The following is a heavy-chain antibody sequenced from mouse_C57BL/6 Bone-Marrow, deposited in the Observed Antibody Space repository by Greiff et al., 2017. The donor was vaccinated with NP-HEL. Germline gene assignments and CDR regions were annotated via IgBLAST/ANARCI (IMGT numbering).Heavy chain of an antibody. CDR3: ARYTTVVACHWYFDV. J-gene: IGHJ1*03. Sequence: VQLQQSGPELVKPGASVKISCKASGYAFSSSWMNWVKQRPGKGLEWIGRIYPGDGDTNYNGKFKGKATLTADKSSSTAYMQLSSLTSEDSAVYFCARYTTVVACHWYFDVWGTGTTVTVSS. CDR2: IYPGDGDT. D-gene: IGHD1-1*01. CDR1: GYAFSSSW. V-gene: IGHV1-82*01.